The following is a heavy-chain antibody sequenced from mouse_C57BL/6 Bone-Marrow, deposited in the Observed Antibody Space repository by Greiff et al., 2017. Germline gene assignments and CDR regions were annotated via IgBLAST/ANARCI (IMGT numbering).Heavy chain of an antibody. V-gene: IGHV5-4*01. CDR1: GFTFSSYA. Sequence: EVMLVESGGGLVKPGGSLKLSCAASGFTFSSYAMSWVRQTPEKRLEWVATISDGGSYTSYPDNVKGRFTISRDNAKNNLYLQMSHLKSEDTAMYYCAREGYDYTWFAYWGQGTLVTVSA. J-gene: IGHJ3*01. D-gene: IGHD2-4*01. CDR3: AREGYDYTWFAY. CDR2: ISDGGSYT.